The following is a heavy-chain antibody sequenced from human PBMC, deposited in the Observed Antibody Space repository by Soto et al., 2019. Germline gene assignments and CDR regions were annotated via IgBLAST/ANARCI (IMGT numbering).Heavy chain of an antibody. D-gene: IGHD2-8*01. V-gene: IGHV1-18*01. CDR2: ISGYNGDT. CDR1: GYTFSRYG. Sequence: QGQLVQSGPEVNKPGASVKVYCKTSGYTFSRYGISWVRQAPGQGLEWMGWISGYNGDTNYAQKVQGRVTMTIDTSTYTAYMELRSLTSDDTAIYYCAKNGQPPYYYYGMDVWGQGTTVTVSS. CDR3: AKNGQPPYYYYGMDV. J-gene: IGHJ6*02.